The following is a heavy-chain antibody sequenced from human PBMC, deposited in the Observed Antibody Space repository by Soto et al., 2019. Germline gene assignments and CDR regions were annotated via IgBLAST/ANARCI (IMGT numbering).Heavy chain of an antibody. D-gene: IGHD3-22*01. CDR2: TIPNFGTA. Sequence: QVQLVQSGAEVKKPGSSVRVSCKASGGTFSSLAISWVRQAPGQGLEWMGGTIPNFGTADHTQKFQDRVKITADEKPTTAYMDLSGLTAEDTAVYYCARGWGHSDSSGYYMDFEQWGQGTQVIVSS. J-gene: IGHJ4*02. CDR3: ARGWGHSDSSGYYMDFEQ. CDR1: GGTFSSLA. V-gene: IGHV1-69*01.